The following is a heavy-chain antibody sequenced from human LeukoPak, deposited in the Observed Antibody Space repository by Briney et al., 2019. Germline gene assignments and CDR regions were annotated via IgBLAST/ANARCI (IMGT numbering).Heavy chain of an antibody. Sequence: ASVKVSCKVSGYTLTELSMHWVRQAPGKGLEWMGGFDPEDGETIYAQKFQGRVTMTEDTSTDTAYMDLSSLRSEDTAVCYCAASHSDAGATIFDYWGQGTLVTVSS. V-gene: IGHV1-24*01. J-gene: IGHJ4*02. D-gene: IGHD1-26*01. CDR3: AASHSDAGATIFDY. CDR2: FDPEDGET. CDR1: GYTLTELS.